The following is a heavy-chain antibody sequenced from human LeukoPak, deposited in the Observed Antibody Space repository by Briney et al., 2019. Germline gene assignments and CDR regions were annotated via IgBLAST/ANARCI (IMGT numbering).Heavy chain of an antibody. CDR3: ARGVGVVAILDY. D-gene: IGHD3-22*01. V-gene: IGHV6-1*01. CDR2: TYYRSKRYN. CDR1: GDSVSSNSAA. J-gene: IGHJ4*02. Sequence: SQTLSLTCAISGDSVSSNSAAWNWIRQSPSRGLEWLGRTYYRSKRYNDYEESVKRRITINPDTSKNQFSLQLNSVIPEDTAVYYCARGVGVVAILDYWGQGTLVTVSS.